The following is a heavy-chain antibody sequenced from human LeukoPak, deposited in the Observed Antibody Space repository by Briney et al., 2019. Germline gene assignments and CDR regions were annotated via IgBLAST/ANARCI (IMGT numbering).Heavy chain of an antibody. CDR1: RFTFSGSA. Sequence: PGGSLRLSCAASRFTFSGSAMYWVRQASGNGLEWVDRIRSKANSYATAYAASVKGRFTISRDDSKNTAYLQMNSLKTEDTAVYYCTRLPVTTVTTGGSYWGQGILVTVSS. V-gene: IGHV3-73*01. D-gene: IGHD4-17*01. J-gene: IGHJ4*02. CDR2: IRSKANSYAT. CDR3: TRLPVTTVTTGGSY.